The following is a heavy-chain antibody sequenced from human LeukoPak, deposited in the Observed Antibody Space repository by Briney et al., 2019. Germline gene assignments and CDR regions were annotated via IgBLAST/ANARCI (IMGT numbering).Heavy chain of an antibody. V-gene: IGHV3-23*01. Sequence: GGSLRLSCAASGFTFNTNAMTWVRQAPGKGLGWVSAISGSGGTTYYADSVKGRFTISRDNSKNTVLLQMDSLRADDTAVYYCAKDQGYWGQGTLVTVSS. J-gene: IGHJ4*02. CDR2: ISGSGGTT. CDR3: AKDQGY. CDR1: GFTFNTNA.